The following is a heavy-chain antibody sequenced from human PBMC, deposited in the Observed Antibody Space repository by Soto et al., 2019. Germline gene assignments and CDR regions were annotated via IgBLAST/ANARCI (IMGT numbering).Heavy chain of an antibody. CDR2: ISYDGSNK. V-gene: IGHV3-30*18. Sequence: LSCAASGFTFSSSGMHWVRQAPGKGLEWVAVISYDGSNKFYADSVKGRFTISRDNFRNTLYLQMNSLRAEDTAVYYCAKEFHSWNYFDYWGQGTLVTVS. D-gene: IGHD1-20*01. CDR3: AKEFHSWNYFDY. CDR1: GFTFSSSG. J-gene: IGHJ4*02.